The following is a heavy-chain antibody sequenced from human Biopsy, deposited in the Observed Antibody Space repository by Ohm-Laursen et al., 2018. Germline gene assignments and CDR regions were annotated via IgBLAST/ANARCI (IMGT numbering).Heavy chain of an antibody. CDR3: ARHPTGFWFDP. CDR1: GGSISSSTTYY. J-gene: IGHJ5*02. Sequence: SETLSLTYTVSGGSISSSTTYYWAWLRQPPGKGLEWIGSIYNTETTFYNPSPKSRVTISVDTSTNQFSLKVSSVTAADTALYFCARHPTGFWFDPWGHGTLVTVSS. V-gene: IGHV4-39*01. CDR2: IYNTETT.